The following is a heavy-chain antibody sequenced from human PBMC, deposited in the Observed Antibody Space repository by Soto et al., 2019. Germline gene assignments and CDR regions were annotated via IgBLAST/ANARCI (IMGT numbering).Heavy chain of an antibody. D-gene: IGHD3-10*01. CDR3: VRDLDGSGSYYTDY. Sequence: ASVKISCNSSGYMFISYGINWVRQALGQGLEWMGWIRPYNGNTNYAQKFQGRVTMTTDTSTSTAYMEMRSLRSDDTAVYYCVRDLDGSGSYYTDYWGPGTLVTVSS. V-gene: IGHV1-18*01. CDR1: GYMFISYG. CDR2: IRPYNGNT. J-gene: IGHJ4*02.